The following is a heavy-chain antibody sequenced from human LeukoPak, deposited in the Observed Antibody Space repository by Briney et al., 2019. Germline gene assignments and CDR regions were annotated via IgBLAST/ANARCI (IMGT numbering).Heavy chain of an antibody. Sequence: ASVKVSCKASGYTFTSYGISWVRQAPGQGLEWMGWISAYNGNTNYAQKLQGRVTMTTDTSTSTAYMELRSLRPDDTAVYYCAREKFDILTGYSWSRGMDVWGKGTTVTVSS. V-gene: IGHV1-18*04. CDR1: GYTFTSYG. CDR3: AREKFDILTGYSWSRGMDV. D-gene: IGHD3-9*01. J-gene: IGHJ6*04. CDR2: ISAYNGNT.